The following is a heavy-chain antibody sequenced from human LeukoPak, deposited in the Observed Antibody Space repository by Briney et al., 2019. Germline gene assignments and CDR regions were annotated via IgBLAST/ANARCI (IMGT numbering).Heavy chain of an antibody. Sequence: TGGSLILSCAASGFTFSAYSINWVRQPPGKGLEWVSSISSGGDNINYAGSVKGRFTISRDNVKSSMDLAMNSLRAEDTAVYYCARGRFYHSSGYYSSGSYGFQYWGQGTLVTVSS. V-gene: IGHV3-21*01. D-gene: IGHD3-10*01. CDR2: ISSGGDNI. CDR1: GFTFSAYS. CDR3: ARGRFYHSSGYYSSGSYGFQY. J-gene: IGHJ4*02.